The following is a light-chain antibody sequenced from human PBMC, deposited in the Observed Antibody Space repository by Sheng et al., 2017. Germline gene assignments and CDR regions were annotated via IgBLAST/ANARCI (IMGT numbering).Light chain of an antibody. V-gene: IGKV1-8*01. CDR2: AAS. CDR1: QDISSY. CDR3: QHYYSYPPT. Sequence: AILMTQSPSSLSASRGDRVTITCRASQDISSYLAWYQQKPGKAPNLLIYAASTLHSGVPSRFSASGSGTDFTLTISSLQSEDFATYYCQHYYSYPPTFGQGTKVEIK. J-gene: IGKJ1*01.